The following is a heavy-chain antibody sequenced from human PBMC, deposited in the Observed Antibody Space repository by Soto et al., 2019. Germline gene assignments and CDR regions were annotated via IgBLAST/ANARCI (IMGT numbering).Heavy chain of an antibody. V-gene: IGHV4-34*01. CDR1: GGSFSGYY. J-gene: IGHJ4*02. CDR3: ARGRWLRSFDY. CDR2: INHSGST. Sequence: PSETLSLTCAVYGGSFSGYYWSWIRQPPGKGLEWIGEINHSGSTNYNPSIKSRVTISVDTSKNQFSLKLSSVTAADTAVYYCARGRWLRSFDYWGQGTLVTVSS. D-gene: IGHD5-12*01.